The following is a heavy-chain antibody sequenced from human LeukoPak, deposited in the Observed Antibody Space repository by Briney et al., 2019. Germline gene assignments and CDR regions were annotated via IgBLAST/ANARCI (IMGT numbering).Heavy chain of an antibody. CDR3: ARHRGYSSFDY. CDR2: ISSSSSYT. V-gene: IGHV3-11*03. Sequence: PGGSLRLSCAASGFTFSDYYMSWIRQAPGKGLEWVSYISSSSSYTNYADSVKGRFTISRDNAKNSLYLQMNSLRAEDTAVYYCARHRGYSSFDYWGQGTLVTVSS. D-gene: IGHD5-18*01. CDR1: GFTFSDYY. J-gene: IGHJ4*02.